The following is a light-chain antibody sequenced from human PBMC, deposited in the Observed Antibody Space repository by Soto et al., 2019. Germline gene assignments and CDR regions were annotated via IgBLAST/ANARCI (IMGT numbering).Light chain of an antibody. Sequence: IVLTQSPGTMSFPPGERATLSCRSIQSVSSSYLAWYQQKPGQAPRLLIYGASSRATGIPDRFSGSGSGTDFTLTISRLEPEDLAVYYCQQYGSSPTWTFGQGTRLEIK. CDR1: QSVSSSY. CDR3: QQYGSSPTWT. CDR2: GAS. V-gene: IGKV3-20*01. J-gene: IGKJ1*01.